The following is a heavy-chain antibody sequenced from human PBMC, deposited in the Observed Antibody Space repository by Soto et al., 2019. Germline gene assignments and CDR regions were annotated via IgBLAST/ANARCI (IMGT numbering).Heavy chain of an antibody. J-gene: IGHJ4*02. D-gene: IGHD3-22*01. CDR2: IYYTGST. CDR1: GGSISSYY. V-gene: IGHV4-39*01. CDR3: ARSYYYESTTYPPGY. Sequence: SETLSLTCTVSGGSISSYYWGWVRQPPGKGLEWIVSIYYTGSTYYNPSLKSRVTISVDTSKNQFSLKLSSVTAADTAVYYCARSYYYESTTYPPGYWGQGTLVTVSS.